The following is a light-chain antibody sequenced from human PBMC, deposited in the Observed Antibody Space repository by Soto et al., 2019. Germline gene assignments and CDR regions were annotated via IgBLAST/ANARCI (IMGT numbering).Light chain of an antibody. CDR1: QTISSW. CDR2: KAS. CDR3: QHYNSYSEA. V-gene: IGKV1-5*03. Sequence: DIQMTQSPSTLSGSVGDRVTITCRASQTISSWLAWYQQKPGKAPKLLIYKASTLKSGVPSRCSGSGSGPEFTLTISSLQPDDFATYYCQHYNSYSEAFGQGTKVEL. J-gene: IGKJ1*01.